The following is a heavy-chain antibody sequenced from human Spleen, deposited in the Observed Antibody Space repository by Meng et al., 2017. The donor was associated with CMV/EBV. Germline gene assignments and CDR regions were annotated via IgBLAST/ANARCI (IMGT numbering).Heavy chain of an antibody. V-gene: IGHV4-39*07. CDR1: GGSISRSSDY. D-gene: IGHD2-8*02. Sequence: SETLSLTCTVSGGSISRSSDYWGWIRQPPGKGLEWIGSIYYSGSTYYNPSLKSRVTISIDTSKNQFSLKLRSVTAADTAVYYCAREDLSAGLTTALVVGYGMGVWGQGTTVTVSS. CDR3: AREDLSAGLTTALVVGYGMGV. CDR2: IYYSGST. J-gene: IGHJ6*02.